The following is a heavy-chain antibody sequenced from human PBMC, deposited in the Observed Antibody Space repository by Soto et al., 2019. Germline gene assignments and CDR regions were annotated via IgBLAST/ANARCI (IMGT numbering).Heavy chain of an antibody. CDR3: ARQYCSGGSCYRNPSNYYYYYGMDV. V-gene: IGHV4-39*01. CDR1: GGSISSSSYY. J-gene: IGHJ6*02. D-gene: IGHD2-15*01. Sequence: QLQLQESGPGLVKPSETLSLTCTVSGGSISSSSYYWGWIRQPPGKGLEWIGSIYYSGSTYYNPSLKSRVTISVDTSKNQFSLKLSSVTAADTAVYYCARQYCSGGSCYRNPSNYYYYYGMDVWGQGTTVTVSS. CDR2: IYYSGST.